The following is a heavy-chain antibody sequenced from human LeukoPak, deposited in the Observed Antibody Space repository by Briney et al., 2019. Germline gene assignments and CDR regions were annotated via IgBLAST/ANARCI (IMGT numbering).Heavy chain of an antibody. D-gene: IGHD1-1*01. CDR1: GFTFSSYS. CDR2: ISGSGGST. J-gene: IGHJ6*03. CDR3: AKGGSYNWNDPGYYYYYMDV. Sequence: GGSLRLSCAASGFTFSSYSMNWVRQAPGKGLEWVSAISGSGGSTYYADSVKGRFTISGDNSKNTLYLQMNSLRAEDTAVYYCAKGGSYNWNDPGYYYYYMDVWGKGTTVTVSS. V-gene: IGHV3-23*01.